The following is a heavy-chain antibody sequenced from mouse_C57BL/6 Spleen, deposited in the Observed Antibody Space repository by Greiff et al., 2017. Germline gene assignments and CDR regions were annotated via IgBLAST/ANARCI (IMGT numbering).Heavy chain of an antibody. V-gene: IGHV1-22*01. Sequence: EVQLQQSGPELVKPGASVKMSCKASGYTFTDYNMHWVKQSHGQSLEWIGYINPNNGGTSYNQKFKGKATLTVNKSSSTAYMELRSLTSEDSAVYYCARVYYGSSSFDYWGQGTTLTVSS. CDR1: GYTFTDYN. CDR3: ARVYYGSSSFDY. J-gene: IGHJ2*01. CDR2: INPNNGGT. D-gene: IGHD1-1*01.